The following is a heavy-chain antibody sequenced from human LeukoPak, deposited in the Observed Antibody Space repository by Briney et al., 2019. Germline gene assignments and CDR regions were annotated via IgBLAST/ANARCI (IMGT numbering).Heavy chain of an antibody. CDR2: ISAYNGNT. V-gene: IGHV1-18*01. CDR3: ARDPGIAANYYYYGMDV. Sequence: ASVKVSCKASGGTFSSYAISWVRQAPGQGLEWMGWISAYNGNTNYAQKLQGRVTMTTDTSTSTAYMELRSLRSDDTAVYYCARDPGIAANYYYYGMDVWGQGTTVTVSS. D-gene: IGHD6-13*01. CDR1: GGTFSSYA. J-gene: IGHJ6*02.